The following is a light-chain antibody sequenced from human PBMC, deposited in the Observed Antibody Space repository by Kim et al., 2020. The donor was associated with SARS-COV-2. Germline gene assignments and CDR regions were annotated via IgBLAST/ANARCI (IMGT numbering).Light chain of an antibody. CDR1: RSVDRF. CDR3: QRRTDWPIT. J-gene: IGKJ5*01. V-gene: IGKV3-11*01. Sequence: LSPRERAGRACWASRSVDRFLAWYQQRRGLPPRLLIYGASNRATGIPARFSGSGSGTDFTLTISRLEPEDSAVYYCQRRTDWPITFGQGTRLGIK. CDR2: GAS.